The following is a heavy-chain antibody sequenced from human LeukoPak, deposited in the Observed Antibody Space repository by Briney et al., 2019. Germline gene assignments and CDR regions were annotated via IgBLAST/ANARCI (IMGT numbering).Heavy chain of an antibody. Sequence: NPSETLSLTCTVSGGSISSSTYYWGWIRQPPGKGLEWIGSIYYSGSTYYNPSLKSRVTISVDTSKNQFSLKLSSVTAADTAVYYCARVSGSGKRMDVWGKGTTVTVSS. V-gene: IGHV4-39*07. CDR1: GGSISSSTYY. CDR2: IYYSGST. J-gene: IGHJ6*03. CDR3: ARVSGSGKRMDV. D-gene: IGHD3-10*01.